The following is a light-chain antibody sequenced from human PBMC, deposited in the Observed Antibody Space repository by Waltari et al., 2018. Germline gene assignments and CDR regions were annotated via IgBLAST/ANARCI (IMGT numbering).Light chain of an antibody. J-gene: IGLJ3*02. CDR1: ALPKQY. CDR2: KDS. Sequence: SYELTQPPSVSVSPGQTARITCSGAALPKQYAYWYQQKPGPAPVLGIYKDSERPSGIPERFSGSSAGTTVTLSISGVQAEDEADYYCQSADSSGRVFGGGTKLTVL. CDR3: QSADSSGRV. V-gene: IGLV3-25*03.